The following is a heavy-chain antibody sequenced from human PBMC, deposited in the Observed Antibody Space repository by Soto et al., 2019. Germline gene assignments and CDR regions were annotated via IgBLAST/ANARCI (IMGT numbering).Heavy chain of an antibody. CDR1: GFIFSDFA. J-gene: IGHJ4*02. Sequence: GGSLRLSCAASGFIFSDFAMHWVRQAPGKGLEWVAEIWYDGSNEYYGDSVKGRFTISRDNSKNTLYLQMNSLRVDDTAVYYCARVGGGSGNFDYWGQGTLVTVSS. CDR2: IWYDGSNE. V-gene: IGHV3-33*01. D-gene: IGHD3-10*01. CDR3: ARVGGGSGNFDY.